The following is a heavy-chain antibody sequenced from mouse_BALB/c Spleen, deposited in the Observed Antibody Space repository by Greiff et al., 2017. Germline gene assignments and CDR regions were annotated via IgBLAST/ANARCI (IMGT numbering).Heavy chain of an antibody. J-gene: IGHJ4*01. CDR2: IDPENGDT. Sequence: EVQLQQSGAELVRSGASVKLSCTASGFNIKDYYMHWVKQRPEQGLEWIGWIDPENGDTEYAPKFQGKATMTADTSSNTAYLQLSSLTSEDTAVYYCNADYYGNRGAMDYWGQGTSVTVSS. V-gene: IGHV14-4*02. CDR1: GFNIKDYY. D-gene: IGHD2-1*01. CDR3: NADYYGNRGAMDY.